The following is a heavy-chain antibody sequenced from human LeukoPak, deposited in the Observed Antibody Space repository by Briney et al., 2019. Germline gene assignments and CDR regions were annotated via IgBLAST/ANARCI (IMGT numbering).Heavy chain of an antibody. CDR2: ISGSGGTI. Sequence: PGGSLRLSCAASGFTFNIYTMSWVRQAPGKGLEWVLAISGSGGTIFYADSVKGRFAISRDNSKHTLYLQMISQRAEDTAVYYCSRASPYYFDYWGQGTLVTVSS. CDR1: GFTFNIYT. CDR3: SRASPYYFDY. V-gene: IGHV3-23*01. J-gene: IGHJ4*02.